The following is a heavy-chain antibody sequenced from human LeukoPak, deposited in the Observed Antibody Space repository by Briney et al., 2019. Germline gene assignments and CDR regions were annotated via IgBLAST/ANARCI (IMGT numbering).Heavy chain of an antibody. CDR1: GFTFSKAW. V-gene: IGHV3-15*01. CDR2: VKSKTDGGTT. D-gene: IGHD3-3*01. CDR3: TTDPELEWDSRPFDS. J-gene: IGHJ4*02. Sequence: PGGSLRLSCAASGFTFSKAWMRWVRQAAGRGLEWVGRVKSKTDGGTTDYATPVKRRFTIPRDDSKNTPYLQMNSLKTADTAVYYCTTDPELEWDSRPFDSWGQGTLVTVSS.